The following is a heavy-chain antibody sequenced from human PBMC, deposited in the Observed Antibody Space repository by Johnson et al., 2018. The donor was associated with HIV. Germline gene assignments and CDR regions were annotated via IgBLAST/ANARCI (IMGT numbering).Heavy chain of an antibody. J-gene: IGHJ3*02. D-gene: IGHD6-6*01. Sequence: QVQLVESGGGLVQPGGSLRLSCAASRFTVSSNYMSWIRQAPGKGLEWVSYISSSGSTIYYADSVKGRFTISRENAKNSLYLQMNSLRAGDTAVYYCAREVGSWYSSSSGAFDIWGQGTMVTVSS. CDR1: RFTVSSNY. V-gene: IGHV3-11*04. CDR3: AREVGSWYSSSSGAFDI. CDR2: ISSSGSTI.